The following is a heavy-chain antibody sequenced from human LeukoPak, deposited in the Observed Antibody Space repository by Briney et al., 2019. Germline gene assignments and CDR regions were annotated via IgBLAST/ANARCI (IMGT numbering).Heavy chain of an antibody. D-gene: IGHD3-22*01. CDR1: GYTFSNYG. Sequence: GASVKVSCKASGYTFSNYGLSWVRQAPGQGLEWMGGIIPIFGTANYAQKFQGRVTITADESTSTAYMELSSLRSEDTAVYYCALVGDSSGYYHYFDYWGQGTLVTVSS. CDR3: ALVGDSSGYYHYFDY. V-gene: IGHV1-69*13. J-gene: IGHJ4*02. CDR2: IIPIFGTA.